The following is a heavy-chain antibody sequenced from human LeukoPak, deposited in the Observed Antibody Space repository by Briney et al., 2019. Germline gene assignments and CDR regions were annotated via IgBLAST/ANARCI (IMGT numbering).Heavy chain of an antibody. J-gene: IGHJ4*02. Sequence: PGGSLRLSCAASGFIFSSYSMNWVRQAPGKGLEWVSSISSSSSYIYYADSVKGRFTISRDNAKNSLYLQMNSLRAEDTAVYYCARGSSGYLYYFDYWGQGTLVTVSS. CDR1: GFIFSSYS. D-gene: IGHD3-22*01. V-gene: IGHV3-21*01. CDR3: ARGSSGYLYYFDY. CDR2: ISSSSSYI.